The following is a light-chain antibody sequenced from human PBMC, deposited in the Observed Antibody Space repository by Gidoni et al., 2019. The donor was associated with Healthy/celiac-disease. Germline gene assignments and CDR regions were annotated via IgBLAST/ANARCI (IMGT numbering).Light chain of an antibody. J-gene: IGKJ4*01. CDR3: HQRYSTPPLT. Sequence: DIQMTPSPSSLSASVGDRVTSTCGASQSRRSYLNWYQQKPGKSPTLLISAASRLQRGVPSRFRCSGAGTDFTRTISRRQPEDFATCYCHQRYSTPPLTFGGGTKVEIK. CDR1: QSRRSY. V-gene: IGKV1-39*01. CDR2: AAS.